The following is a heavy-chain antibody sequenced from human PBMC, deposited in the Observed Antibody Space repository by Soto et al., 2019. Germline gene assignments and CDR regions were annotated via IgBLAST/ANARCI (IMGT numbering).Heavy chain of an antibody. D-gene: IGHD6-6*01. CDR2: ISAYNGNT. CDR1: GYTFTSYG. V-gene: IGHV1-18*01. CDR3: ARDNEYSGCWSGYWYYCYGMDV. Sequence: QVQLVQSGAEVKKPGASVKVSCKASGYTFTSYGISWVRQAPGQGLEWMGWISAYNGNTNYAQKLQGRVTMTTDTSSRTAYMELRSLRSADTAVYYCARDNEYSGCWSGYWYYCYGMDVCGQRTTVTVSS. J-gene: IGHJ6*02.